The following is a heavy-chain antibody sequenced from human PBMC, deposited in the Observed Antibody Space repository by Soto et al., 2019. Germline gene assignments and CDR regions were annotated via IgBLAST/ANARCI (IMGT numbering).Heavy chain of an antibody. CDR3: ARAFGSSWSEIDY. J-gene: IGHJ4*02. CDR1: GGSFSGYY. CDR2: INHSGST. V-gene: IGHV4-34*01. D-gene: IGHD6-13*01. Sequence: SETLSPTCAVYGGSFSGYYWSWIRQPPGKGLEWIGEINHSGSTNYNPSLKSRVTISVDTSKNQFSLKLSSVTAADTAVYYCARAFGSSWSEIDYWGQGTLVTVSS.